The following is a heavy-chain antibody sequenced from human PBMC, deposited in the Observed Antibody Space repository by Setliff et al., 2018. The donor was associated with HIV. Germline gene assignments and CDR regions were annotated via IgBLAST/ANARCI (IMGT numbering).Heavy chain of an antibody. Sequence: SETLSLTCAVYGGSLSGYYWTWLRQPPGKGLEWIGEINHSGSTNYNPSLKSRVTISIDTSKNQFSLKLSSVTAADTAMYYCNIYYYYYMDVWGKGTTVTVSS. CDR1: GGSLSGYY. V-gene: IGHV4-34*01. CDR3: NIYYYYYMDV. CDR2: INHSGST. J-gene: IGHJ6*03.